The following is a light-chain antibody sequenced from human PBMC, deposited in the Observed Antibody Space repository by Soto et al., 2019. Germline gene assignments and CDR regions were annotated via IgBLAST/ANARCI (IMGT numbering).Light chain of an antibody. CDR2: SAS. J-gene: IGKJ1*01. Sequence: DRFTITCRPSRGIGNALAWYQQKPGTVPKLLIHSASTLQSGVPSRFSGSGSGTDFTLTISSLQPEDVASYYCQKYDSAPTFGPGTKADIK. CDR1: RGIGNA. V-gene: IGKV1-27*01. CDR3: QKYDSAPT.